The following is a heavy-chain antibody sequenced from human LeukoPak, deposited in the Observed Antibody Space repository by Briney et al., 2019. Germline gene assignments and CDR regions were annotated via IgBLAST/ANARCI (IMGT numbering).Heavy chain of an antibody. V-gene: IGHV3-33*01. D-gene: IGHD3-10*01. CDR1: GFTFSSYG. J-gene: IGHJ3*02. Sequence: GGSLRLSCAASGFTFSSYGMHWVRQAPGKGLEWVAVIWYDGSNKYYADSVKGRFTIPRDNSKNTLYLQMNSLRAEDTAVYYCARARAVRGVISDAFDIWGQGTMVTVSS. CDR3: ARARAVRGVISDAFDI. CDR2: IWYDGSNK.